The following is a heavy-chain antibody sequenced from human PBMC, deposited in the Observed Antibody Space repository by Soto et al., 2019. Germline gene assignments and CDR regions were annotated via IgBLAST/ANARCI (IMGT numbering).Heavy chain of an antibody. CDR3: ARDRAGVKQGRYYFDY. J-gene: IGHJ4*02. D-gene: IGHD3-10*01. CDR2: IIPIFGTA. Sequence: SVKVSCKASGGTFSSYAISWVRQAPGQGLEWMGGIIPIFGTANYAQKFQGRVTITADESTSTAYMELSSLRSEDTAVYYCARDRAGVKQGRYYFDYWGQGTLVTVSS. V-gene: IGHV1-69*13. CDR1: GGTFSSYA.